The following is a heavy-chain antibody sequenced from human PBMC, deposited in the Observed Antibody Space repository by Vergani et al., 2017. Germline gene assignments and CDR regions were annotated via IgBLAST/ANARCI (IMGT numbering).Heavy chain of an antibody. CDR3: ARPSAPGDYDALDI. V-gene: IGHV3-43D*03. CDR1: GFTFDDYA. CDR2: ISWDGGST. J-gene: IGHJ3*02. D-gene: IGHD4-17*01. Sequence: EVQLVESGGVVVQPGGSLRLSCAASGFTFDDYAMHWVRQAPGKGLEWVSLISWDGGSTYYAESVKGRITISRDNSKNSLYLQMNSLRVEDTALYYCARPSAPGDYDALDIWGQGTMVTVSS.